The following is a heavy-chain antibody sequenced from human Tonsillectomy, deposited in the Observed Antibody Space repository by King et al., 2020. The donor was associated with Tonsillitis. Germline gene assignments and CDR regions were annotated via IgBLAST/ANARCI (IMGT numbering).Heavy chain of an antibody. J-gene: IGHJ4*02. CDR2: IDPSDSDT. V-gene: IGHV5-10-1*03. CDR1: GYSFTSYW. CDR3: ARHKEGSSSPTVDY. Sequence: VQLVESGAEVKKLGESLRISCMGSGYSFTSYWISWGRQMPGNGLEWMWRIDPSDSDTTYRPSFQGHVTISADKSISTADLQWSSLKASDHAMYYCARHKEGSSSPTVDYWGQGTLVTVSS. D-gene: IGHD6-13*01.